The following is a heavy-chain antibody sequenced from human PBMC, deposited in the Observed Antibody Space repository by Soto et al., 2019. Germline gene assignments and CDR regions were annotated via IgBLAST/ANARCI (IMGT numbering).Heavy chain of an antibody. Sequence: GGSLRLSCAASGFTFSNAWMSWVRQAPGKGLEWVSRINSDGSSTTYADSVKGRFTISRDNATNTLYLQMNSLRAEDTAIYYCAKDTYYYDSSGYYVFAYWGQGALVTVSS. CDR3: AKDTYYYDSSGYYVFAY. J-gene: IGHJ4*02. CDR2: INSDGSST. CDR1: GFTFSNAW. D-gene: IGHD3-22*01. V-gene: IGHV3-74*01.